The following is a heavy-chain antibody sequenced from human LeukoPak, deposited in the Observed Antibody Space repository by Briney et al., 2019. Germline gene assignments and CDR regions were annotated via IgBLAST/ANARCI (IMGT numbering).Heavy chain of an antibody. V-gene: IGHV5-51*06. J-gene: IGHJ4*02. CDR2: IYPGCSDT. D-gene: IGHD3-9*01. CDR3: ARLPYYDILTGYYGWYFDY. Sequence: GESLKISCKGSGYSFTRYWIGWVRQMPGEGLEWMLIIYPGCSDTRYSPSFQGQVTISADKSISTPYLQWSSLKASDTAMYYCARLPYYDILTGYYGWYFDYWGQGTLVTVSS. CDR1: GYSFTRYW.